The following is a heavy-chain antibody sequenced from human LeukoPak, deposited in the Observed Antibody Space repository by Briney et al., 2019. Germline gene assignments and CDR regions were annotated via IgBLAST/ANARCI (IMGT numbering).Heavy chain of an antibody. J-gene: IGHJ3*02. CDR2: IYDSGSRT. D-gene: IGHD3-9*01. CDR3: AREIFTGSYPGAFDI. Sequence: GGSLTPSCAASAFIFSNYAMSWVRQAPGNVLEWVSTIYDSGSRTYYTDSVKGQFTISRDNSRSTLFLEMNSLGAEDTAVYYCAREIFTGSYPGAFDIWGRGTLVTVSS. CDR1: AFIFSNYA. V-gene: IGHV3-23*05.